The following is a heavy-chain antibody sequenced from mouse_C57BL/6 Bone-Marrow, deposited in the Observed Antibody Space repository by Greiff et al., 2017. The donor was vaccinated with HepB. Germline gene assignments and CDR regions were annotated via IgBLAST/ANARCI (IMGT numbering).Heavy chain of an antibody. V-gene: IGHV1-82*01. J-gene: IGHJ2*01. Sequence: QVQLKQSGPELVKPGASVKISCKASGYAFSSSWMNWVKQRPGKGLEWIGRIYPGDGDTNYNGKFKGKATLTADKSSSTAYMQLSSLTSEDSAVYFCARDLTTVVAKDYFDYWGQGTTLTVSS. CDR3: ARDLTTVVAKDYFDY. D-gene: IGHD1-1*01. CDR2: IYPGDGDT. CDR1: GYAFSSSW.